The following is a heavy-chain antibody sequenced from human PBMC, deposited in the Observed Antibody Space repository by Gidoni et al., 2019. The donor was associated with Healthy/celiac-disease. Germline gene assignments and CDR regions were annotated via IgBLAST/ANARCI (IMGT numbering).Heavy chain of an antibody. CDR3: ARHYYDSSGYLWFDP. J-gene: IGHJ5*02. V-gene: IGHV2-70*15. D-gene: IGHD3-22*01. Sequence: QVTLRESGPALVKPTQTLTLTCTFSGFSLSTSGMCVSWIRQPPGKALEWLARIDWDDDKYYSTSLKTRLTISKNTSKNQVVLTMTNMDPGDTATYYCARHYYDSSGYLWFDPWGQGTLVTVSS. CDR2: IDWDDDK. CDR1: GFSLSTSGMC.